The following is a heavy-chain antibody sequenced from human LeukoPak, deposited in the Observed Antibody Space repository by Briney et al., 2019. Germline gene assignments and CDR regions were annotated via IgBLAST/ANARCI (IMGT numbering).Heavy chain of an antibody. V-gene: IGHV3-23*01. Sequence: PGASLRLSCAASGFTFSSNAMNWVRQAPGKGLEWVSAISGSGGSTYYADSVKGRFTIPRDNSKNTLYLQMNSLRAEDTAVYYCAKEVVAARRYYYYGMDVWGQGTTVTVSS. CDR2: ISGSGGST. CDR1: GFTFSSNA. CDR3: AKEVVAARRYYYYGMDV. J-gene: IGHJ6*02. D-gene: IGHD6-6*01.